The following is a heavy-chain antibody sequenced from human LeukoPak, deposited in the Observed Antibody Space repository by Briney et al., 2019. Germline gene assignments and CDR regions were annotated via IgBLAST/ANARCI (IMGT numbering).Heavy chain of an antibody. CDR2: VNHRGDT. CDR1: GGSFSAYY. Sequence: ETLSLTCAVYGGSFSAYYWSWIRQSPGKGLQWIAEVNHRGDTNYNPSVKGRVTISVDTSKNQFSLKVTSLTAADTAVYYYARGPTISETGYFDYWGQGTLVTVSS. V-gene: IGHV4-34*01. J-gene: IGHJ4*03. D-gene: IGHD1-1*01. CDR3: ARGPTISETGYFDY.